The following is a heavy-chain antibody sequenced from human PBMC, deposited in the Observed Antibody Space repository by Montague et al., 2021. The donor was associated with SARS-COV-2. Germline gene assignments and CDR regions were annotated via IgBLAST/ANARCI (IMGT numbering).Heavy chain of an antibody. V-gene: IGHV4-34*01. D-gene: IGHD6-25*01. J-gene: IGHJ6*03. CDR1: GGSFSGYY. CDR2: ITHSGNT. CDR3: ASGLSGSYSGGWVPVALFDCYHYMDV. Sequence: SETLSLTCAVYGGSFSGYYWSWVRRPPGKGLEWIGEITHSGNTNYNPYLKSRVTISVDTSKNQFSLTLTSVTAADAAVYYCASGLSGSYSGGWVPVALFDCYHYMDVSGKGITVPVSS.